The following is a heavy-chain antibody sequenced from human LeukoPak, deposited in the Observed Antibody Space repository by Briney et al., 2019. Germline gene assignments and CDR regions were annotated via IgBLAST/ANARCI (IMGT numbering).Heavy chain of an antibody. CDR2: IIPIFGTA. CDR1: GGTFSSYA. V-gene: IGHV1-69*06. J-gene: IGHJ6*04. Sequence: ASVTVSCKASGGTFSSYAISWVRQAPGQGLEWMGGIIPIFGTANYAQKFPGRVTITADKSTSTAYMELSSLRSEDTAVYYCARSYQQEEYGMDVWGKGTTVTVSS. D-gene: IGHD2-2*01. CDR3: ARSYQQEEYGMDV.